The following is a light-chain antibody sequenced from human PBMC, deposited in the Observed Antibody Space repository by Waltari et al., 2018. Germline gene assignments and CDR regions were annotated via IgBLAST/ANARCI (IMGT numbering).Light chain of an antibody. J-gene: IGKJ5*01. V-gene: IGKV1-9*01. CDR3: QQRHSYPIT. Sequence: DIQLTQSPSFLSASVGDRVTSTCRSIQGISSLFALYQQKAGKAPQLLIHTASTVQGGVPSRFSGSGSGTDFTLTISSLQPEDFATYYCQQRHSYPITFGQGTRLDIK. CDR1: QGISSL. CDR2: TAS.